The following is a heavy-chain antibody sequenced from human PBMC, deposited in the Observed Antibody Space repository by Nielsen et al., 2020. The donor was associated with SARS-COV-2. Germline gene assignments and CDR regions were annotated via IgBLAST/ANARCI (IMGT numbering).Heavy chain of an antibody. CDR3: ARGSNWGLYYFDY. V-gene: IGHV4-30-2*01. D-gene: IGHD7-27*01. CDR2: IYHSGST. Sequence: SETLSLTCAVSGGSISSGGYSWSWIRQPPGKGLEWIGYIYHSGSTYYNPSLKSRVTISVDRSKNQFSLKLSSVTAADTAVYYCARGSNWGLYYFDYWGQGTLVTVSS. J-gene: IGHJ4*02. CDR1: GGSISSGGYS.